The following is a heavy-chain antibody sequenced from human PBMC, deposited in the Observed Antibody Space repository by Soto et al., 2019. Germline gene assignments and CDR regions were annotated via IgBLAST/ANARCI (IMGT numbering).Heavy chain of an antibody. D-gene: IGHD3-10*01. CDR1: GFTFDDYA. J-gene: IGHJ3*02. V-gene: IGHV3-9*01. CDR3: AKDYGSGHAFDI. Sequence: EVQLVESGGGLVQPGRSLRLSCAASGFTFDDYAMHWVRQAPGKGLEWVSGISWNSGSIGYADSVKGRFTISRDNAKNSLYLHMNSLRAEDTALYYCAKDYGSGHAFDIWGQGTMVTVSS. CDR2: ISWNSGSI.